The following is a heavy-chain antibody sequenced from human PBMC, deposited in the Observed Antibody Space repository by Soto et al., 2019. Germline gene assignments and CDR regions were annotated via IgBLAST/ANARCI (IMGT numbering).Heavy chain of an antibody. CDR3: AAGDYSGSGTYYNGWFDS. CDR2: IYYSGST. Sequence: SETLSLTCTVSGGSVSSSIYYWGWIRQPPRKGLEWIGSIYYSGSTYYNPSLKSRVTISLDTSKNQFSLRLNSVTAADAALYYCAAGDYSGSGTYYNGWFDSWGQGTLVTVSS. V-gene: IGHV4-39*01. CDR1: GGSVSSSIYY. D-gene: IGHD3-10*01. J-gene: IGHJ5*01.